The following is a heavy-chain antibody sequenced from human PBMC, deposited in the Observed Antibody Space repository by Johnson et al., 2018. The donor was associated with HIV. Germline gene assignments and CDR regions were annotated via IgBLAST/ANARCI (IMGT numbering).Heavy chain of an antibody. CDR1: GFTFDDYG. Sequence: VQLVESGGGVVRPGGSLRLSCAASGFTFDDYGMSWVRQAPGKGLEWVSGINWSGGSAGYALSVKGRFTISRDNAKNSLYLQMNSLRVEDTAVYYCAREPRLLTDAFDIWGQGTVVTVSS. V-gene: IGHV3-20*04. J-gene: IGHJ3*02. D-gene: IGHD5-18*01. CDR3: AREPRLLTDAFDI. CDR2: INWSGGSA.